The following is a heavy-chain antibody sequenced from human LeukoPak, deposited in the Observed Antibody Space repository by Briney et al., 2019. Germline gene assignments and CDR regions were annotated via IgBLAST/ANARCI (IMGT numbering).Heavy chain of an antibody. CDR3: ARNGIYGDYV. CDR2: IHSGGRT. CDR1: GFTVSDND. Sequence: GGSLRLSCAASGFTVSDNDMSWVRQAPGKGLEWVSDIHSGGRTYYADSLKDRFTISGDNSENTLYLQMNSLRAEDTAVYYCARNGIYGDYVWGQGTLVTVSS. D-gene: IGHD4-17*01. V-gene: IGHV3-66*01. J-gene: IGHJ4*02.